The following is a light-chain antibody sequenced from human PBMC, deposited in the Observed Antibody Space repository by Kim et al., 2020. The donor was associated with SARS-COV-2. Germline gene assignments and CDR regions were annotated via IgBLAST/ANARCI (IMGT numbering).Light chain of an antibody. CDR2: EVS. CDR1: SRDVGGDNY. V-gene: IGLV2-8*01. Sequence: GQSGTISCTGTSRDVGGDNYVSWYQQHPGKAPKLMIYEVSKRPSGVPDRLSGSKSGNTASLTVSGLQAEDEADYYCSSDAGSNNWVFGGGTQLTVL. CDR3: SSDAGSNNWV. J-gene: IGLJ3*02.